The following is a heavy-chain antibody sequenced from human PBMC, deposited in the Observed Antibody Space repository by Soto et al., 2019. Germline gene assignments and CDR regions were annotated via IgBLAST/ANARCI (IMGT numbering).Heavy chain of an antibody. D-gene: IGHD2-21*01. J-gene: IGHJ4*02. CDR1: GGSISGGDYY. CDR2: IYSSGAT. CDR3: ARATAYCGRTDCYPFDF. Sequence: QVHLQESGPGLVRPSQTLSLTCIVSGGSISGGDYYWTWIRQPPGKGLEWIGHIYSSGATYFNPSIMSLVSISVDRSRNQFSLNLRSVTAADTAVYYCARATAYCGRTDCYPFDFWGQGTLVTVSS. V-gene: IGHV4-30-4*01.